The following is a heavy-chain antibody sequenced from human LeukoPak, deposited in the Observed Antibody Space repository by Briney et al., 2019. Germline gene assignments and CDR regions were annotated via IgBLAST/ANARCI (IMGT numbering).Heavy chain of an antibody. V-gene: IGHV3-53*01. CDR3: AILTVAEAFDI. CDR2: IYSGGST. CDR1: GFTVSSNY. Sequence: GGSLRFSCAASGFTVSSNYMSWVRQAPGEGLEWVSVIYSGGSTYYADSVKGRFTISRDNSKNTLYLQMNSLRAEDTAVYYCAILTVAEAFDIWGQGTMVTVSS. D-gene: IGHD4-23*01. J-gene: IGHJ3*02.